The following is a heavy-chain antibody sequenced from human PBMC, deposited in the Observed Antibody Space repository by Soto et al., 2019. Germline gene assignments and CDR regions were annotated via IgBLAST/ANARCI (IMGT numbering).Heavy chain of an antibody. CDR3: ARVQHPAYFDY. CDR2: TYYRSKWYS. CDR1: GYSVPSNLAS. Sequence: SQTLALTCVISGYSVPSNLASWSWSRQSPSRGLEWLGRTYYRSKWYSYYAQSGKSRITINPDTSKNQFSLPLSSVTPEDTDVYYCARVQHPAYFDYWGQGTPVTVSS. V-gene: IGHV6-1*01. J-gene: IGHJ4*02.